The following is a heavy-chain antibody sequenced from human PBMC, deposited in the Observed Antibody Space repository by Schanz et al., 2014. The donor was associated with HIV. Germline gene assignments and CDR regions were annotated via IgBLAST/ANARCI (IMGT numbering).Heavy chain of an antibody. J-gene: IGHJ2*01. Sequence: QVELVQSGAEVQKPGSSVKVSCKPSGGTFHSFGVGWVRQAPGQGFEWMGGIVPTLGTTYYAQKFRGRVTITADKSTTSYMQLSSLRSDDTAVYYCARVLGMAAAGTYWWYFDLWGRGTLVTVSP. CDR1: GGTFHSFG. V-gene: IGHV1-69*06. CDR2: IVPTLGTT. CDR3: ARVLGMAAAGTYWWYFDL. D-gene: IGHD6-13*01.